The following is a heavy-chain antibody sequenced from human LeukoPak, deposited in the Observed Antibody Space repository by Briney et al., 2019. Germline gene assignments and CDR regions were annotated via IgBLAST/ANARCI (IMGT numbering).Heavy chain of an antibody. CDR3: ARASIVVVPAAMQADDYYYMDV. V-gene: IGHV1-2*06. Sequence: ASVKVSCKASGYTFTGYYMHWVRQAPGQGLEWMGRINPNSGGTNYAQKFQGRVTMTRDTSISTAYMELSRLRSDDTAVYYCARASIVVVPAAMQADDYYYMDVWGKGTTVTVSS. J-gene: IGHJ6*03. D-gene: IGHD2-2*01. CDR2: INPNSGGT. CDR1: GYTFTGYY.